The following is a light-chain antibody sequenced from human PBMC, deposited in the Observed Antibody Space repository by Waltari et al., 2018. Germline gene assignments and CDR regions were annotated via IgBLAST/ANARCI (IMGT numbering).Light chain of an antibody. V-gene: IGLV1-44*01. J-gene: IGLJ2*01. Sequence: QSVLTQPPSASGTPGQRVTISCSGSNSNIGSNTVNWYQQLPGTAPKLLSYSNNQRPSGVPDRFSCSKSGTSASLAISGLQSEDEAHYYCSSWGGSLAGVVFGGGTKLTVL. CDR2: SNN. CDR1: NSNIGSNT. CDR3: SSWGGSLAGVV.